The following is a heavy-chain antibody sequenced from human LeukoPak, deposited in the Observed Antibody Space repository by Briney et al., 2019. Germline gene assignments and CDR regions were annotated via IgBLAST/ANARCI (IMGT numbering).Heavy chain of an antibody. CDR3: ARGGLLWFGELYYFDY. V-gene: IGHV4-34*01. D-gene: IGHD3-10*01. J-gene: IGHJ4*02. CDR1: GGSFSGYY. CDR2: INHSGNT. Sequence: SETLSLTCAVYGGSFSGYYWSWIRQPPGKGLEWIGEINHSGNTNYNPSLKSRVTISVDTSKNQFSLKLSSVTSAATAVYYCARGGLLWFGELYYFDYWGQGTLVTVSS.